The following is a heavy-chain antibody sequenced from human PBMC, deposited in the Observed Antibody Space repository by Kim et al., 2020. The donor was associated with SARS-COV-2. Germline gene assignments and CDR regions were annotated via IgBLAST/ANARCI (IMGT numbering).Heavy chain of an antibody. D-gene: IGHD2-15*01. CDR1: GGTFGTYT. J-gene: IGHJ4*02. V-gene: IGHV1-69*13. CDR3: AKKEIVGPLDY. Sequence: SVKVSCKASGGTFGTYTITWVRQAPGQGLEWMVGIIPIFGTPDYAQNFQGRVTLSADESTKTVYMELSSLRAEDTAVYYCAKKEIVGPLDYWGQGTLVTVSS. CDR2: IIPIFGTP.